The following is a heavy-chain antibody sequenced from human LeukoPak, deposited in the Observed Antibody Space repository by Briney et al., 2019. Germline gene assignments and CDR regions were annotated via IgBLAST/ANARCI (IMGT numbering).Heavy chain of an antibody. V-gene: IGHV3-30-3*01. CDR1: EFTFSSYA. CDR2: ISYDGSNK. CDR3: ARDRRIAAAGTFGY. D-gene: IGHD6-13*01. J-gene: IGHJ4*02. Sequence: GGSLRLSCAASEFTFSSYAMHWVRHAPGKGLEWVAVISYDGSNKYYADSVKGRFTISRDNSKNTLYLQMDSLRAEDTAVYYCARDRRIAAAGTFGYWGQGTLVTVSS.